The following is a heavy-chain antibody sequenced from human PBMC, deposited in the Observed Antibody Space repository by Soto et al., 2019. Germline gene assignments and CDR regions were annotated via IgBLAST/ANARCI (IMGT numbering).Heavy chain of an antibody. D-gene: IGHD3-22*01. CDR3: ARDLEYYDSSGYGNFDY. Sequence: QVQLVQSGAEVKKPGSSVKVSCKASGGTFSSYAISWVRQAPGQGLEWMGGIIPIFGTANYAQKFQGRVTITADESTSTAYMELSSLRSEDTAVYYCARDLEYYDSSGYGNFDYWGQGTLVTVSS. CDR1: GGTFSSYA. CDR2: IIPIFGTA. J-gene: IGHJ4*02. V-gene: IGHV1-69*12.